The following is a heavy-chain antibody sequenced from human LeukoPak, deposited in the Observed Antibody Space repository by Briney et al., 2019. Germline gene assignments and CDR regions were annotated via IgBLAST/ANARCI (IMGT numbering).Heavy chain of an antibody. CDR3: ARDKDSTGWFDP. Sequence: LSGGSLRLSCAASGFTFSSYEMNWVRQAPGKGLEWVSYISSSGSTIYYADSVKGRFTISRDNAKNSLHLQMNSLRAEDTAVYYCARDKDSTGWFDPWGQGTLVTVSS. CDR1: GFTFSSYE. CDR2: ISSSGSTI. D-gene: IGHD4-11*01. J-gene: IGHJ5*02. V-gene: IGHV3-48*03.